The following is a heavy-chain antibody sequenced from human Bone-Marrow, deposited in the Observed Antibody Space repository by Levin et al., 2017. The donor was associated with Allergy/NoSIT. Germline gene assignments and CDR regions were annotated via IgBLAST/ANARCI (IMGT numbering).Heavy chain of an antibody. J-gene: IGHJ4*02. CDR3: ASGAIGYGSASYIFDY. V-gene: IGHV4-30-2*06. D-gene: IGHD3-10*01. Sequence: SETLSLTCVVSGGSISGGGYSWTWIRQSPGKGLEWIGYIDDSGTTEYNPSLNSRVSMSLDTSKNQFSLRLTSVTAADAAVYYCASGAIGYGSASYIFDYWGQGTRVTVSS. CDR2: IDDSGTT. CDR1: GGSISGGGYS.